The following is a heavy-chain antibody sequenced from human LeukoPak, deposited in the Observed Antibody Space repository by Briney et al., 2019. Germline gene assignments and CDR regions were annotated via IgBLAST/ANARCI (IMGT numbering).Heavy chain of an antibody. CDR3: ARERPTWGVVVPAADWYFDL. CDR1: GYTFTSYY. J-gene: IGHJ2*01. V-gene: IGHV1-46*01. D-gene: IGHD2-2*01. Sequence: ASVKVSCKASGYTFTSYYMHWVRQAPGQGLEWMGIINPSGGSTSYAQKFQGRVTMTRDTSTSTVYMELSSLRSEDTAVYYCARERPTWGVVVPAADWYFDLWGRGTLVTVSS. CDR2: INPSGGST.